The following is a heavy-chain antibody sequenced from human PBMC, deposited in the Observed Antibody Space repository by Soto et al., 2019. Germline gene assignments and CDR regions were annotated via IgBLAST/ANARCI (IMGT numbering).Heavy chain of an antibody. D-gene: IGHD2-2*02. J-gene: IGHJ5*02. V-gene: IGHV4-59*01. CDR2: IYNTGSA. CDR3: ARAWYTSGYWFDP. Sequence: NPSETLSLTCTVSGAPIRSYYWGWIRRPPGKGLEWLGYIYNTGSATYNPSLKSRVTISVDMSKNQFSLNLNSVTAADTAVYYCARAWYTSGYWFDPWGQGILVTVSS. CDR1: GAPIRSYY.